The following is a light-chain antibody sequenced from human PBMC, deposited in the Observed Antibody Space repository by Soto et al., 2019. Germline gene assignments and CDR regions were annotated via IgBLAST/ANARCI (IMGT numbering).Light chain of an antibody. Sequence: DIQMTQSPSTLSASVGDRVTITCRASQSVDTCLAWYQQKPGKAPHLLIYKASSLETGVPSRFIGSGSVTEFTLTISSLQPDDFATYYCQQFYRYPWTFGQGTKVEIK. V-gene: IGKV1-5*03. J-gene: IGKJ1*01. CDR3: QQFYRYPWT. CDR1: QSVDTC. CDR2: KAS.